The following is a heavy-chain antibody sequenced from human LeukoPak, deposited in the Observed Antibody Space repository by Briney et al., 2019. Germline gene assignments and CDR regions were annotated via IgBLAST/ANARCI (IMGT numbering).Heavy chain of an antibody. D-gene: IGHD3-3*01. V-gene: IGHV1-2*06. Sequence: ASVKVSCKASGYTFICYYMHWVRQAPGQGLEWMGRINPASGGTNYAQKFQGRVTMTRDTSISTAYIELSRLRSDDTAVYFCAREGNDFADIDYCGQGTLVTVSS. CDR1: GYTFICYY. CDR2: INPASGGT. J-gene: IGHJ4*02. CDR3: AREGNDFADIDY.